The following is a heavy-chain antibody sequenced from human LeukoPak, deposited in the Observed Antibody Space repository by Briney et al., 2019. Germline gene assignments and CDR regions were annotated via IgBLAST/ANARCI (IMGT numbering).Heavy chain of an antibody. CDR3: AKARCPVATHPDY. CDR2: TFGGGGRT. Sequence: GGSLRFYGAGSGFTFCCFAMAWLPQAPGKGRKGFSSTFGGGGRTYYADSVKGRLTISRDNSKNTLYLQMNSLRAEDTAVYYCAKARCPVATHPDYWGQGTLVTVSS. V-gene: IGHV3-23*01. CDR1: GFTFCCFA. J-gene: IGHJ4*02. D-gene: IGHD5-12*01.